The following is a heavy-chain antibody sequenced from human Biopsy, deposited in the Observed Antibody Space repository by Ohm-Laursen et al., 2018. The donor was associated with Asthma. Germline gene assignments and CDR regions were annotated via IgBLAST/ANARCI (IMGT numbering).Heavy chain of an antibody. Sequence: SQTLSLTWTVSGGSISSSSYYWGRIRQPPGKGLEWIGSIYYNGRTHYNPSLKGRVTISVDTSKNQFSLNLSSVTAADTAVYYCARWGSFGFDYWGQGTLVTVSS. V-gene: IGHV4-39*07. CDR2: IYYNGRT. D-gene: IGHD7-27*01. CDR3: ARWGSFGFDY. CDR1: GGSISSSSYY. J-gene: IGHJ4*02.